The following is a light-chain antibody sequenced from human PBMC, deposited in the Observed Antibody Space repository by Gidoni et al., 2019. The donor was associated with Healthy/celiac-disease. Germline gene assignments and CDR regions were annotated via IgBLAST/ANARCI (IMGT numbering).Light chain of an antibody. Sequence: QSVLTQPPSVSGAPGLRVTISCTGSSSNIGAGSDVHWYQQLPGTPPKLPIYGNSNRPSGVPDRFSGSKSGTSASLAITGLQAEDEADYYCQSYDSSLSGYVFGTGTKVTVL. CDR3: QSYDSSLSGYV. CDR2: GNS. CDR1: SSNIGAGSD. V-gene: IGLV1-40*01. J-gene: IGLJ1*01.